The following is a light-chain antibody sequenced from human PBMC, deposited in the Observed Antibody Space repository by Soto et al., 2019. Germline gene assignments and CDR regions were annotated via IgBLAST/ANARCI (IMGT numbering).Light chain of an antibody. V-gene: IGLV2-23*01. CDR2: XGS. CDR3: SSYAGAVV. CDR1: SSDVGSYNL. J-gene: IGLJ2*01. Sequence: QSALTQPASVSGAPGQSITISCTRTSSDVGSYNLVSWYQHHPGKAPKLVXXXGSNRPXXVXTRXXGSKSGNTASLTISGLQAEDEADYYCSSYAGAVVFGGGTKLTV.